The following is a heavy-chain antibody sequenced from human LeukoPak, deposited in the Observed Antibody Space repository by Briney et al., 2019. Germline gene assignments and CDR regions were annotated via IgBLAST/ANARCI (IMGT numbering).Heavy chain of an antibody. CDR1: GFTVSGNY. CDR2: IYSGGST. J-gene: IGHJ5*02. V-gene: IGHV3-53*01. Sequence: AGGSLRLSCAASGFTVSGNYMSWVRQAPGKGLEWVSVIYSGGSTYYADSVKGRFTISRDNSKNTFYLQMNSLRAEDTAVYYCARGVSYGSGSYIGDPWGQGTLVTVSS. D-gene: IGHD3-10*01. CDR3: ARGVSYGSGSYIGDP.